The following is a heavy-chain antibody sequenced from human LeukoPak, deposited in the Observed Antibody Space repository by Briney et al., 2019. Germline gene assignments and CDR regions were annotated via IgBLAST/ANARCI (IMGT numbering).Heavy chain of an antibody. CDR3: AKDKGAVTGTFDY. CDR2: LTGGGGGT. D-gene: IGHD1-14*01. J-gene: IGHJ4*02. V-gene: IGHV3-23*01. Sequence: PGGSLRLSCAASGFTFSTYAMSWVRQAPGKGLEWVSGLTGGGGGTSYADSVKGRFTISRDNSKNTLYLQMNSLRAEDTAVYYCAKDKGAVTGTFDYWGREPWSPSP. CDR1: GFTFSTYA.